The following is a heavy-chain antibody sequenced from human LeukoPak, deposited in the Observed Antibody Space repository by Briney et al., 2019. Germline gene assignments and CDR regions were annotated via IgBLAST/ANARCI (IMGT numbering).Heavy chain of an antibody. D-gene: IGHD1-26*01. CDR3: AREGSGSHSTDNWFDP. CDR2: IYYSGST. J-gene: IGHJ5*02. CDR1: GGSISSGGFS. Sequence: SQTLSLTCGVSGGSISSGGFSWSWIRQPPGKGLEWIRYIYYSGSTNYNPSLKSRVTISVDTSKNQFSLKLSSVTAADTAVYYCAREGSGSHSTDNWFDPWGQGTLVTVSS. V-gene: IGHV4-30-4*07.